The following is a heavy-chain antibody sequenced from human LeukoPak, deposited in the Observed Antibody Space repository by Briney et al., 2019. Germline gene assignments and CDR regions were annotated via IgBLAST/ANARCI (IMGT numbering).Heavy chain of an antibody. J-gene: IGHJ4*02. CDR2: IRYDGGNT. D-gene: IGHD1-26*01. CDR3: ANDRELAPCDY. Sequence: PGGSLRLSCAASGFTFSIYGMHWVRQAPGKGLEWVAFIRYDGGNTFYADSVKGRFTISRDNSKNTLYLQMNSLRADDTAVYYCANDRELAPCDYWGQGALVTVSS. CDR1: GFTFSIYG. V-gene: IGHV3-30*02.